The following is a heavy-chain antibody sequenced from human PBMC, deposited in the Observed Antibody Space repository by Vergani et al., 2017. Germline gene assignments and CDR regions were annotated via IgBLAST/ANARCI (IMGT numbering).Heavy chain of an antibody. J-gene: IGHJ6*02. CDR1: GFTFSSYG. Sequence: QVQLVESGGGVVQPGRSLRLSCAASGFTFSSYGMHWVRQAPGKGLEWVAVIWYDGSNKYYADSVKGRFTISRDNSKNTLYLQMNSLRAEDTAVYYCARDGEATDYYGMDVWGQGTTVTVSS. V-gene: IGHV3-30*19. D-gene: IGHD5-12*01. CDR2: IWYDGSNK. CDR3: ARDGEATDYYGMDV.